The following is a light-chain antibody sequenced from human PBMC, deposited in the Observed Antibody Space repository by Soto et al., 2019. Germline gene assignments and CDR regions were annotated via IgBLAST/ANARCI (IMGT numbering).Light chain of an antibody. V-gene: IGKV3-15*01. Sequence: EIVMTQSPATLSVSPGERATLSCRASQSVSTYLAWYQQKPGQAPRLLIFGASTRATGIPARFSGSGSGSEFTLTISSLQSEDYAVYSCQQYNNWPLVTFSGGTKVEIK. CDR1: QSVSTY. J-gene: IGKJ4*01. CDR3: QQYNNWPLVT. CDR2: GAS.